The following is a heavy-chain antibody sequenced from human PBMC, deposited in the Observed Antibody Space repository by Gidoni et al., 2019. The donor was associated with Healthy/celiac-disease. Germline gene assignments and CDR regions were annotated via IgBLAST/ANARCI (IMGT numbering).Heavy chain of an antibody. J-gene: IGHJ4*02. V-gene: IGHV4-34*01. CDR1: GGSFSGYY. CDR3: ARATLKEYSRAGAYFDY. CDR2: INHSGST. D-gene: IGHD6-6*01. Sequence: QVQLQQWGAGLLKPSETLSLTCAVYGGSFSGYYWGWIRQPPGKGLEWIGKINHSGSTNYNPSLKSRVTISVDTSKNQFSLKLSSVTAADTAVYYCARATLKEYSRAGAYFDYWGQGTLVTVSS.